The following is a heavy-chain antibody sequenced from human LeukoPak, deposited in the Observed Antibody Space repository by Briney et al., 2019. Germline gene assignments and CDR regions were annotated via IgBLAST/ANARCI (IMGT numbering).Heavy chain of an antibody. D-gene: IGHD4-17*01. CDR1: GGTFSSYA. CDR3: ARALYGDYDFDY. V-gene: IGHV1-69*05. CDR2: INPIFGTA. J-gene: IGHJ4*02. Sequence: GSSVKVSCKASGGTFSSYAISWVRQAPGQGLEWMGRINPIFGTANYAQKFQGRVTITTDESTSTAYMELSSLRSEDTAVYYCARALYGDYDFDYWGQGTLVTVSS.